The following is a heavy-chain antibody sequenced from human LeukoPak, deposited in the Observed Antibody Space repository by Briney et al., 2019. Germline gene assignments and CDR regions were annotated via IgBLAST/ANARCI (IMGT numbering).Heavy chain of an antibody. CDR2: IYYSGST. CDR1: GGSISSSSYY. V-gene: IGHV4-39*07. D-gene: IGHD3-22*01. J-gene: IGHJ5*02. CDR3: ARDALREYLRGTDYYDSSGYFS. Sequence: PSETLSLTCTVSGGSISSSSYYCGWIRQPPGKGLEWIGSIYYSGSTYYNPSLKSRVTISVDTSKNQFSLKLSSVTAADTAVYYCARDALREYLRGTDYYDSSGYFSWGQGTLVTVSS.